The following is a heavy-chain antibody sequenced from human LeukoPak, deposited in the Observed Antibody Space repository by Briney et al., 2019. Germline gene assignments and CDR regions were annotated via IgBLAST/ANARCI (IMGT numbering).Heavy chain of an antibody. V-gene: IGHV4-59*01. Sequence: PSETLSLTCTVSGGSISSYYWSWIRQPPGKGLEWIGYIYYSGSTNYNPSLKSRVTISVDTSKNQISLKLSSVTAADTAVYYCARAGSSGWYDSTYFDYWGQGTLVTVSS. D-gene: IGHD6-19*01. J-gene: IGHJ4*02. CDR1: GGSISSYY. CDR2: IYYSGST. CDR3: ARAGSSGWYDSTYFDY.